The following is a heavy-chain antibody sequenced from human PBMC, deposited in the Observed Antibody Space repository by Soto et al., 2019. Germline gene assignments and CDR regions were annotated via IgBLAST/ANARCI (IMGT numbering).Heavy chain of an antibody. CDR1: GDSISSYY. V-gene: IGHV4-59*01. CDR3: ARDRLRRYSYGYFYYGRDV. J-gene: IGHJ6*02. Sequence: QVQLQESGPGLVKASETLSLTCTVSGDSISSYYWSWIRQPPGKGLEWIGNIYYNGNTKYNPSLMGRVTISVDTPRKQLSLQLSSVTAADTAVYYCARDRLRRYSYGYFYYGRDVWGQGTTVSVSS. CDR2: IYYNGNT. D-gene: IGHD5-18*01.